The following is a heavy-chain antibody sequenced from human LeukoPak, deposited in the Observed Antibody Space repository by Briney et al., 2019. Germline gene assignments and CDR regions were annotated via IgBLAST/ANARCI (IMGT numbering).Heavy chain of an antibody. CDR1: GFSFSSYS. V-gene: IGHV3-23*01. CDR2: ISGRSDGP. CDR3: AKDPLNYGGHYFDN. J-gene: IGHJ4*02. D-gene: IGHD4-23*01. Sequence: PGGSLRLSCAASGFSFSSYSMRWVRQAPGKGLEWVSSISGRSDGPYYADSVKGRFTTSRDNSKSTMYLQINNVRAEDAAVYYCAKDPLNYGGHYFDNWGQGTRVTVSS.